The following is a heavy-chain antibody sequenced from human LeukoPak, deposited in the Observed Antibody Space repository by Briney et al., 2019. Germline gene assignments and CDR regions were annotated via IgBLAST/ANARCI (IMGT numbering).Heavy chain of an antibody. J-gene: IGHJ4*02. CDR2: INPNSGGT. D-gene: IGHD2-2*01. V-gene: IGHV1-2*06. CDR3: ARNSGGIVVVPTAAPDY. Sequence: ASVKVSCKASGYTFTGYYMHWVRQAPRLGLEWMGRINPNSGGTNYAQKFQGRVTMTRDTSISTAYMELSRLRSDDTAVYYCARNSGGIVVVPTAAPDYWGQGTLVTVSS. CDR1: GYTFTGYY.